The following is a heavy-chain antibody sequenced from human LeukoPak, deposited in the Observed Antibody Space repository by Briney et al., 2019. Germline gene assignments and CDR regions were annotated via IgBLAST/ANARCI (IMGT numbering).Heavy chain of an antibody. D-gene: IGHD3-3*01. V-gene: IGHV3-30*02. J-gene: IGHJ4*02. Sequence: PGGSLRLSCAASGFTFSSYGMHWVRQAPGKGLEWVAFIRYDGSNKYYADSVKGRFTISRDNSKNTLYLQMNSLRAEDTAVYYCARVITIYRVGGLGYFDYWGQGTLVTVSS. CDR3: ARVITIYRVGGLGYFDY. CDR1: GFTFSSYG. CDR2: IRYDGSNK.